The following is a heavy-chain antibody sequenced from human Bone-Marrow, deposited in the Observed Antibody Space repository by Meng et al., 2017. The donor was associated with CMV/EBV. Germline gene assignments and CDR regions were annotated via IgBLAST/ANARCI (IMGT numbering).Heavy chain of an antibody. CDR1: GFTFSDYY. Sequence: GGSLRLSCAASGFTFSDYYMSWVRQAPGKGLEWVSAISGSGGSTYYADSVKGRFTISRDNSKNTLYLQMNSLRAEDTAVYYCARERYCSSTSCSYYYYYGMDVWGQGTTVTVSS. J-gene: IGHJ6*02. CDR2: ISGSGGST. V-gene: IGHV3-23*01. CDR3: ARERYCSSTSCSYYYYYGMDV. D-gene: IGHD2-2*01.